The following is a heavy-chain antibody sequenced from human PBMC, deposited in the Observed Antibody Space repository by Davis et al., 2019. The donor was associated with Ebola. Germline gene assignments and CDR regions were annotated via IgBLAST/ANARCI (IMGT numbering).Heavy chain of an antibody. J-gene: IGHJ6*02. CDR2: INHSGST. CDR3: ARGGILEWLLYPYYYYGMDV. Sequence: MPSETLFLTCAVYGGSFSGYYWSWIRQPPGKGLEWIGEINHSGSTNYNPSLKSRVTISVDTSKNQFSLNLSSVTAAETAVYYCARGGILEWLLYPYYYYGMDVWGQGTTVTVSS. V-gene: IGHV4-34*01. CDR1: GGSFSGYY. D-gene: IGHD3-3*01.